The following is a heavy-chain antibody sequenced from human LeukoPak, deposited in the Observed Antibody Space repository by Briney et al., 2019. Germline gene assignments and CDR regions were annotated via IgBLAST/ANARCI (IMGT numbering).Heavy chain of an antibody. Sequence: GGSLRLSCAASGFTFSNAWMSWVRQAPGKGLEWVGRIKSKTDGGTTDYAAPVKGRFTISRDDSKNTLHLQMNSLKTEDTAVYYCTTDHAAMVIYYYYGMDVWGQGTTATVSS. CDR3: TTDHAAMVIYYYYGMDV. CDR2: IKSKTDGGTT. CDR1: GFTFSNAW. J-gene: IGHJ6*02. D-gene: IGHD5-18*01. V-gene: IGHV3-15*01.